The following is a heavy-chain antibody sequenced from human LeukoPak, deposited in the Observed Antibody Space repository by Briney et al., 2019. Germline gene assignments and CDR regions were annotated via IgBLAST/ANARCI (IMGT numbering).Heavy chain of an antibody. J-gene: IGHJ4*02. CDR2: INHSGSA. CDR3: ARFKGTTVTTD. V-gene: IGHV4-34*01. Sequence: SETLSLTCAVYGGSFSGYYWSWIRQPPGKGLEWIGEINHSGSANYNPSLKSPVTISVDTSKNQFSLKLSSVTAADTAVYYCARFKGTTVTTDWGQGTLVTVSS. D-gene: IGHD4-11*01. CDR1: GGSFSGYY.